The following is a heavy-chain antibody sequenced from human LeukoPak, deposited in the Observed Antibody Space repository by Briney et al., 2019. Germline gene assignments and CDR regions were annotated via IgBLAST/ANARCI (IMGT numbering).Heavy chain of an antibody. CDR3: ARRGRIFGVVIIGYFDY. CDR2: ISGSSSYI. D-gene: IGHD3-3*01. J-gene: IGHJ4*02. Sequence: GGSLRLSCAASGFTFSSYSMNWVRQAPGKGLEWASSISGSSSYIYYTDSVKGRFTISRDNAKNSLYLQMNSLRAEDTAVYYCARRGRIFGVVIIGYFDYWGQGTLVTVSS. CDR1: GFTFSSYS. V-gene: IGHV3-21*04.